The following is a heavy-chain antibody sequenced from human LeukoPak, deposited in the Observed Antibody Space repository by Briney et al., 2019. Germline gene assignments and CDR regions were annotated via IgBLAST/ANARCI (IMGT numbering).Heavy chain of an antibody. J-gene: IGHJ4*02. D-gene: IGHD5-18*01. CDR2: ISAYNANT. V-gene: IGHV1-18*01. CDR3: ARGGYSYGYMGYSDY. CDR1: GYTFTSYG. Sequence: ASVKVSCKASGYTFTSYGITWVRQAPGQGLEWMGWISAYNANTNYAQKRQGRVPMTTDTSTSTAYMELRSLRSDDTAVYYCARGGYSYGYMGYSDYWGQGTLVTVSS.